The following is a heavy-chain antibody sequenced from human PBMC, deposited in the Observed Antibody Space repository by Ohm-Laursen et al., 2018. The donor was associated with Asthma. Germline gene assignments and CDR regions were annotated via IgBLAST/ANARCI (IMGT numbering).Heavy chain of an antibody. D-gene: IGHD2-21*01. J-gene: IGHJ4*02. V-gene: IGHV1-18*04. CDR2: IYIANT. Sequence: SVKVSCKVSGYSVTSYAFSWVRQAPGQRPEWMGWIYIANTNYAPKFRDRVTLTTDTSTNTAYMELRSLTSDDTAVYYCVRDVVDRFDYWGQGTLVTVSS. CDR3: VRDVVDRFDY. CDR1: GYSVTSYA.